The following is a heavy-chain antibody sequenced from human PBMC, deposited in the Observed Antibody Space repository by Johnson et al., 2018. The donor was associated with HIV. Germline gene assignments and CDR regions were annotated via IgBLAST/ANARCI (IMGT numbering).Heavy chain of an antibody. J-gene: IGHJ3*02. CDR2: IYSGGST. D-gene: IGHD3-3*01. CDR3: TTRVTVVIISSDAFDI. V-gene: IGHV3-66*04. CDR1: GFTVSSNY. Sequence: VQLVESGGGLVKPGGSLGLSCAASGFTVSSNYMSWVRQAPGKGLEWVSVIYSGGSTYYTDSAKGRFTISRANAQNSRYLQMNSLKTEDTAVYYCTTRVTVVIISSDAFDIWGQGTMVTVSS.